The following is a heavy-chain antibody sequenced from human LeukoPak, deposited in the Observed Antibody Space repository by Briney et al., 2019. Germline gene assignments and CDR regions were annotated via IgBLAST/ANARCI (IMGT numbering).Heavy chain of an antibody. Sequence: SETLSLTCTVSGGSISSSSYYWGWIRQPPGKGLEWIGSIYHSGSTNYNPSLKSRVTISVDKSKNQFSLKLSSVTAADTAVYYCARRYDSSSSYFDYWGQGTLVTVSS. J-gene: IGHJ4*02. CDR1: GGSISSSSYY. D-gene: IGHD3-22*01. CDR3: ARRYDSSSSYFDY. CDR2: IYHSGST. V-gene: IGHV4-39*07.